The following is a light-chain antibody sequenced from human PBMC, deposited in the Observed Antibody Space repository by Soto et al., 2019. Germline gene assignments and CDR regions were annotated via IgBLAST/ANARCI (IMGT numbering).Light chain of an antibody. Sequence: DIQMTQSPSTLSASVGDRVTITCRASQSISSSLAWYQQKPGKAPKLLIYKASSLESGVPSRFSGSGSGTEFTLTSSSLQPDDFATYYCQQYYSYCTFGQGTKLEIK. CDR3: QQYYSYCT. J-gene: IGKJ2*02. CDR1: QSISSS. CDR2: KAS. V-gene: IGKV1-5*03.